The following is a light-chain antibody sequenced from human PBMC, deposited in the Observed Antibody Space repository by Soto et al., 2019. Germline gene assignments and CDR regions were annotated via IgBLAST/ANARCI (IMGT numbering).Light chain of an antibody. V-gene: IGKV3-11*01. CDR1: QSVSSY. J-gene: IGKJ5*01. CDR3: QQRSNWPPVT. CDR2: DAS. Sequence: ETVLTQSPATLSLSPGERATLSCRASQSVSSYLAWYQQKPGQAPRLLIYDASNRATGIPARFSGRGSGIDFTLTISSLEPEDFAVYYCQQRSNWPPVTFGQGTRLEIK.